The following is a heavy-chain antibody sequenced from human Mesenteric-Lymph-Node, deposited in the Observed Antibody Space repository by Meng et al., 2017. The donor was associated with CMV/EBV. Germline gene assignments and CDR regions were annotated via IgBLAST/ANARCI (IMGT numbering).Heavy chain of an antibody. J-gene: IGHJ3*02. Sequence: GESLKISCAASGFTFSDYYMSWIRQAPGKGLEWLSHISTSGGVMYYADSVKGRFTISRDNTKNSLYLQMNSLRAEDTAIYYCARVYGCSSTRCYSPDAFDIWGQGTMVTVSS. CDR2: ISTSGGVM. CDR3: ARVYGCSSTRCYSPDAFDI. D-gene: IGHD2-2*02. V-gene: IGHV3-11*04. CDR1: GFTFSDYY.